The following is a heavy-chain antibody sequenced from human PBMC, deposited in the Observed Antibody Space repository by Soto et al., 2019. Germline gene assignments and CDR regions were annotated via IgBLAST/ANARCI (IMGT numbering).Heavy chain of an antibody. D-gene: IGHD2-2*02. CDR2: IWYDGSNK. V-gene: IGHV3-33*01. CDR1: GFTFSSYG. Sequence: QVQLVEAGGGVVQPGRSLRLSCAASGFTFSSYGMHWVRQAPGKGREWGAGIWYDGSNKYYADSVKGRFTISRDNSKNTLYLPMNSLRAEGTAVYYGARVDTHGMDVWGQGTTVNVSS. J-gene: IGHJ6*02. CDR3: ARVDTHGMDV.